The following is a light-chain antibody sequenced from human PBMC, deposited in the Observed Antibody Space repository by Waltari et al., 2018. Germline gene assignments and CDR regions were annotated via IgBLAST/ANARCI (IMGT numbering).Light chain of an antibody. Sequence: DIVMTQSPDSLAVSLGERATRNCRSSHSVSSDSNNKNYLAWYQQKPGQPPKLLINWASTRESGVPDRFSGSGSGTEFTLTISSLQAEDVALYYCQQFYSSPLTFGGGTKVEIK. CDR1: HSVSSDSNNKNY. CDR3: QQFYSSPLT. J-gene: IGKJ4*01. CDR2: WAS. V-gene: IGKV4-1*01.